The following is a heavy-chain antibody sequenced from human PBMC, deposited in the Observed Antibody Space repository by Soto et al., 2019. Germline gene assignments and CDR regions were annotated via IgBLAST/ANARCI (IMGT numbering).Heavy chain of an antibody. J-gene: IGHJ3*02. D-gene: IGHD1-26*01. CDR3: AGERGGPTTSAFDI. CDR2: IRQDGSDK. CDR1: GFTFNSYY. V-gene: IGHV3-7*04. Sequence: EVQLVESGGGLVQPGGSLRLSCAASGFTFNSYYMTWVRQAPGKGLEWVANIRQDGSDKYYVGSVKGRFTISRDNAKKSLYLQMNRLRAEDTAVYYCAGERGGPTTSAFDIWGQGTMVTVSS.